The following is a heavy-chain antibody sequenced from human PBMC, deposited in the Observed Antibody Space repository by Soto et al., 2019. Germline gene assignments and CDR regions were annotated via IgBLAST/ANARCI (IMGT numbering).Heavy chain of an antibody. CDR3: ASNLGYCTNGVCYLDY. D-gene: IGHD2-8*01. Sequence: QVQLVQSGAEVKKPGSSVKVSCKASGGTFSSYTISWVRQAPGQGLEWMGRIIPILGIANYAQKLQGRVTITADKSTSTAYMELSSLRSEDTAVYYCASNLGYCTNGVCYLDYWGQGTLVTVSS. J-gene: IGHJ4*02. CDR1: GGTFSSYT. CDR2: IIPILGIA. V-gene: IGHV1-69*02.